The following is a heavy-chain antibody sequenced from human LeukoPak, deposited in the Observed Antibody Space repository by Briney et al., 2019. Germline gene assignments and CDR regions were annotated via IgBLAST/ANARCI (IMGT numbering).Heavy chain of an antibody. CDR1: GFTFSSYG. J-gene: IGHJ6*02. CDR2: ISYDGSYK. CDR3: AREGNYYAMDV. V-gene: IGHV3-30*03. D-gene: IGHD3-10*01. Sequence: GGSLRLSCAASGFTFSSYGMHWVRQAPGKGLEWVAVISYDGSYKYHADSVKGRFSISRDNSKNTLYLQMNSLRVEDTAVYYCAREGNYYAMDVWGQGTTVTVSS.